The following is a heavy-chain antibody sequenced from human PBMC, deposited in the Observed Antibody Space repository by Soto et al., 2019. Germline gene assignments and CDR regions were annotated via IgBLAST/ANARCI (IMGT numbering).Heavy chain of an antibody. CDR2: MYYSGST. Sequence: SETLSLTCAVSGGSISSGGYSLSWIRQPPGKGLEWIGYMYYSGSTYYNPSLKSRVTISVDTSKNQFSLKLSSVTAADTAVYYCARTFYGDYPFQHWGQGTLVTVSS. D-gene: IGHD4-17*01. CDR1: GGSISSGGYS. J-gene: IGHJ1*01. V-gene: IGHV4-30-2*03. CDR3: ARTFYGDYPFQH.